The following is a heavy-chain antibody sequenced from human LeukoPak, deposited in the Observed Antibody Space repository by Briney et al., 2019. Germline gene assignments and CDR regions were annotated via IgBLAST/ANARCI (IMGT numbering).Heavy chain of an antibody. CDR3: TRGRGVSFDY. D-gene: IGHD3-10*01. J-gene: IGHJ4*02. CDR2: INSDGSSI. V-gene: IGHV3-74*01. CDR1: GFTFSSYW. Sequence: GGSLSLSCAASGFTFSSYWMHWVRQAPGKGVVWVSRINSDGSSISYADSVKGRFTISRDNAKNTLYLQMNSLRAEDTAVYYCTRGRGVSFDYWGQGTLVTVSS.